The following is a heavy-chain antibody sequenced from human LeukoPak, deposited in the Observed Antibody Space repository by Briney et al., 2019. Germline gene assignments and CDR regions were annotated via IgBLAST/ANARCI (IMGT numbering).Heavy chain of an antibody. CDR2: MNPISGNT. D-gene: IGHD3-3*01. CDR1: GYTFTSYD. V-gene: IGHV1-8*03. CDR3: ARVRRGYYDFWSGYHNWFDP. J-gene: IGHJ5*02. Sequence: ASVKVSCKASGYTFTSYDINWVRQATGQGLEWMGWMNPISGNTGYAQKFQGRVTITRNTSVSTAYMELSSLRSEDTAVYYCARVRRGYYDFWSGYHNWFDPWGQGTLVTVSS.